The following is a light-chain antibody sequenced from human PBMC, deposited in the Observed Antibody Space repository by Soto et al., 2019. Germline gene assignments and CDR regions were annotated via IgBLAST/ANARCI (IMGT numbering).Light chain of an antibody. CDR1: QSFSSTF. J-gene: IGKJ1*01. CDR2: GAS. CDR3: QQYANWPKT. V-gene: IGKV3-20*01. Sequence: EIVLTQSPGTLSLSPGERATLSCRASQSFSSTFLAWYQQKPGQAPRLLIHGASSRATGIPDRFSGSGSETEFTLTISSLQSEDLAVYYCQQYANWPKTFGQGTKVDIK.